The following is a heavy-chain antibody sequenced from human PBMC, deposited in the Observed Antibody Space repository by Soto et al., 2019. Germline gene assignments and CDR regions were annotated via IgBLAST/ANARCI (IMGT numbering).Heavy chain of an antibody. Sequence: QVQLQESGPGLVKPSGTLSLTCAVSGGSIRSNNWWSWVRQPPGKGLEWIGEIFHSGSAHYNPSLKARVTISVNQVQNQVSLKLSSGTAADTGVYYCARVYSGSYSDYWGQGTLVTVSS. CDR2: IFHSGSA. CDR3: ARVYSGSYSDY. V-gene: IGHV4-4*02. J-gene: IGHJ4*02. CDR1: GGSIRSNNW. D-gene: IGHD1-26*01.